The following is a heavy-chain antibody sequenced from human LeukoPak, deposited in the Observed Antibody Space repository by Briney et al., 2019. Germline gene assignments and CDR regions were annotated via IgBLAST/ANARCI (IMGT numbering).Heavy chain of an antibody. V-gene: IGHV3-30*18. CDR1: GFTFSSYG. D-gene: IGHD3-9*01. CDR2: ISYDGRIN. Sequence: GESLKISCAASGFTFSSYGMHWVRQAPGKGLEWVAVISYDGRINYYADSVKGRFSISGDNSKNTLYLQMNSLRVEDTALYFCVKDFDVGTTFDSWGQGTLVTVSS. J-gene: IGHJ4*02. CDR3: VKDFDVGTTFDS.